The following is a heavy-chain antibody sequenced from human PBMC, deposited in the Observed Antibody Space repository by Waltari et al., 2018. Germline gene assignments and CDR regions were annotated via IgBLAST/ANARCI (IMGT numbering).Heavy chain of an antibody. V-gene: IGHV3-23*04. CDR1: GFTFMTYA. CDR3: XKGQTDGRTFDX. D-gene: IGHD2-8*01. CDR2: IXALSDXK. J-gene: IGHJ4*02. Sequence: EVXLVESGXGLVQPGGSXSLSCAPSGFTFMTYAMTWVRQAPGKGLEXVSSIXALSDXKKYAESVRGXFAISRDNSKNMLYGEMXSLRAEDTXVXYCXKGQTDGRTFDXWGQGTLVTVSS.